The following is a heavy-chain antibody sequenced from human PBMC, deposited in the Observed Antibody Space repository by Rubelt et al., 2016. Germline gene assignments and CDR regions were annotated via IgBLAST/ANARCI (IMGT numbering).Heavy chain of an antibody. V-gene: IGHV4-4*02. CDR3: ARTYYYDSSGYSDPLYYFDY. J-gene: IGHJ4*02. Sequence: PSLKSRVTISVVKSKNQFSLKLSSATAADTAVYYCARTYYYDSSGYSDPLYYFDYWGQGTLVTVSS. D-gene: IGHD3-22*01.